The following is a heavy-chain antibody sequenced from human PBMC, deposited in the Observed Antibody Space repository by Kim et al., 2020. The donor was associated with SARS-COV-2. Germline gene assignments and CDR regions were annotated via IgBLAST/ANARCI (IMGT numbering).Heavy chain of an antibody. CDR1: GFSFSEWW. CDR2: IDNDGTTT. J-gene: IGHJ4*02. Sequence: GGSLRLSCAASGFSFSEWWMDWVRQAPGKGPEWVARIDNDGTTTLYADSVKGRFTISRDNSKNTLYLQMPGLRADATGVYYCTRGPFWGQGIRVTVSS. V-gene: IGHV3-74*01. CDR3: TRGPF.